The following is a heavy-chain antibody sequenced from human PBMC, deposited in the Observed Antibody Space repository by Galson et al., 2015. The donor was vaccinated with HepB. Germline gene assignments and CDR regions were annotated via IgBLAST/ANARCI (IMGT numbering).Heavy chain of an antibody. D-gene: IGHD3-3*01. Sequence: SLRLSCAASGLTFSDYSMNWVRQAPGKGLEWVAYISSSSNTIYYADSVKGRFTISRDNAKKSLYLQMNTLRAEDTAVYYCAGPLRFLVPHDYWGQGTLVTVS. CDR3: AGPLRFLVPHDY. CDR1: GLTFSDYS. CDR2: ISSSSNTI. J-gene: IGHJ4*02. V-gene: IGHV3-48*04.